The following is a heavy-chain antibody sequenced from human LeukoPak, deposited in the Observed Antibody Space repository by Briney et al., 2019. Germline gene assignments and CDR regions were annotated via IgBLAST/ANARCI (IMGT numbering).Heavy chain of an antibody. CDR3: AKDILWSGYSRDFFDY. D-gene: IGHD3-3*01. CDR2: ISGSGGST. Sequence: PGESLRLSCAASGFTFSSYAMSWVRQAPGKGLEWVSAISGSGGSTYYADSVKGRFTISRDNSKNTLYLQMNSLRAEDTAVYYCAKDILWSGYSRDFFDYWGQGTLVTVSS. CDR1: GFTFSSYA. J-gene: IGHJ4*02. V-gene: IGHV3-23*01.